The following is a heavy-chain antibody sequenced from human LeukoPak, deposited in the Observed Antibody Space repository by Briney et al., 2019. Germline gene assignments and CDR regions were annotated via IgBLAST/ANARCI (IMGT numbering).Heavy chain of an antibody. V-gene: IGHV3-23*01. CDR1: GFTFSSYA. CDR3: AKAGHSGSHPWPVRGD. Sequence: PGGSLRLSCAASGFTFSSYAMSWVRQAPGKGLEWVSAISGSGGSTYYADSVKGRFTISRDNSKNTLYLQMNSLRAEDTAVYYCAKAGHSGSHPWPVRGDWGQGTLVTVSS. J-gene: IGHJ4*02. D-gene: IGHD1-26*01. CDR2: ISGSGGST.